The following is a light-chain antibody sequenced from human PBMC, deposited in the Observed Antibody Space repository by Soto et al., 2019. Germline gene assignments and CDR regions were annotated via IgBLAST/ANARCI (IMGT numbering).Light chain of an antibody. J-gene: IGKJ2*01. CDR1: QTISTY. CDR3: QQSLGIPYT. CDR2: AAS. V-gene: IGKV1-39*01. Sequence: DIQTTQSPSALSASVGDRVTVTCRASQTISTYLNWYQQKPGKAPKLLIYAASTLQSGVPSRFSGSGSGTDFTLTISSLQPEDFATYYCQQSLGIPYTFGQGTRLEIK.